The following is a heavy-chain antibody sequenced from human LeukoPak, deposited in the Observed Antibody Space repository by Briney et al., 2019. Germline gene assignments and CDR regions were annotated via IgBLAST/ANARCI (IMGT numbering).Heavy chain of an antibody. CDR1: GFTFSSYA. CDR3: AKDKFGEQYYFDY. V-gene: IGHV3-30-3*01. CDR2: ISYDGSNK. D-gene: IGHD3-10*01. J-gene: IGHJ4*02. Sequence: GGSLRLSCAASGFTFSSYAMHWVRQAPGKGLEWVAVISYDGSNKYYADSVKGRFTISRGNSKNTLYLQMNSLRAEDTAVYYCAKDKFGEQYYFDYWGQGTLVTVSS.